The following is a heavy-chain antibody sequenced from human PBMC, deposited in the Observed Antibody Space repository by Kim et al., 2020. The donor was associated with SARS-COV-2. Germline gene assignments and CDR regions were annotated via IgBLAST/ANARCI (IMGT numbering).Heavy chain of an antibody. J-gene: IGHJ6*02. CDR1: GFTFSSYS. CDR2: ISSSSSYI. V-gene: IGHV3-21*01. CDR3: ARDWCSGGSCYSFLDARWYYYGMDV. Sequence: GGSLRLSCAASGFTFSSYSMNWVRQAPGKGLEWVSSISSSSSYIYYADSVKGRFTISRDNAKNSLYLQMNSLRAEDTAVYYCARDWCSGGSCYSFLDARWYYYGMDVWGQGTTVTVSS. D-gene: IGHD2-15*01.